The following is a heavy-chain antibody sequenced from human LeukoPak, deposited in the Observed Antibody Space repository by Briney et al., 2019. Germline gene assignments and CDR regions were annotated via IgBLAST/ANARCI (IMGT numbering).Heavy chain of an antibody. D-gene: IGHD3-3*01. J-gene: IGHJ4*02. CDR2: SHHSGSA. CDR3: ARGGGSYYDFWSALEY. Sequence: PSETLSLTCTVSGYSITSGYYWGWIRQPPGKGLEWIGSSHHSGSAYYNPSLKSRVTISVDTSKNQFSLRLSSVTAADTAVYYCARGGGSYYDFWSALEYWGQGTLVTVS. CDR1: GYSITSGYY. V-gene: IGHV4-38-2*02.